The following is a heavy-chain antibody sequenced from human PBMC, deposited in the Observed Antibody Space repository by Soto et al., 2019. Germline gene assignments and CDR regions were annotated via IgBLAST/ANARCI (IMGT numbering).Heavy chain of an antibody. CDR2: IKQDGSEK. D-gene: IGHD6-19*01. J-gene: IGHJ3*02. V-gene: IGHV3-7*01. Sequence: EVQLVESGGGLVQPGGSLRLSCAASGFTFSSYWMSWVRQAPGKGLEWVANIKQDGSEKYYVDSVKGRFTISRDNAKNSLYLQMNSLRAEDTAVYYCARDRQQWLVLDAFDIWGQGTMVTVSS. CDR3: ARDRQQWLVLDAFDI. CDR1: GFTFSSYW.